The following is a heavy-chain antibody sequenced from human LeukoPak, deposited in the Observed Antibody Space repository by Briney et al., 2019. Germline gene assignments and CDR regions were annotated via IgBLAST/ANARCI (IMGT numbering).Heavy chain of an antibody. CDR3: ARDLGGSCSHGMDV. CDR2: ISSSSSYI. V-gene: IGHV3-21*01. Sequence: GGSLRLSCAASGFTFSSYSMNWVRQAPGKGLEWVSSISSSSSYIYYADSVKGRFTISRDNAKNSLYLQMNSLRAEDTAVYYCARDLGGSCSHGMDVWGQGTTVTVSS. D-gene: IGHD2-15*01. CDR1: GFTFSSYS. J-gene: IGHJ6*02.